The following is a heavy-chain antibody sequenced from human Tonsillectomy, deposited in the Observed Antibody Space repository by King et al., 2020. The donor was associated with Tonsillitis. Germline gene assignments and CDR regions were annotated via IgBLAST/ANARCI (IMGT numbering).Heavy chain of an antibody. V-gene: IGHV1-8*01. CDR3: ARIYCSGGSCFLGWFDP. CDR2: MNPNSGNT. J-gene: IGHJ5*02. D-gene: IGHD2-15*01. CDR1: GYTFTSYD. Sequence: VQLVESGAEVKKPGASVKVSCKASGYTFTSYDINWVRQATGQGLEWMGWMNPNSGNTGYAQKVQGRVTMTRKTSISTAYMELSSLRSEDTAVYYCARIYCSGGSCFLGWFDPWGQGTLVTVSS.